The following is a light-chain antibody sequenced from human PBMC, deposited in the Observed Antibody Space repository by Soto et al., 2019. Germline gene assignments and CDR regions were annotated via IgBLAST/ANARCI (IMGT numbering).Light chain of an antibody. V-gene: IGKV3-11*01. CDR2: DAS. Sequence: EILLTQSPSTLSLSPGEIATLSCKASQSVSSFLAWYQQSPGQAPRLLIYDASNRAPGIPARFSGSGSGTDFTLTISSLEPEDFAVYYCQQRSNWPLLTFGGGTKVEIK. CDR3: QQRSNWPLLT. CDR1: QSVSSF. J-gene: IGKJ4*01.